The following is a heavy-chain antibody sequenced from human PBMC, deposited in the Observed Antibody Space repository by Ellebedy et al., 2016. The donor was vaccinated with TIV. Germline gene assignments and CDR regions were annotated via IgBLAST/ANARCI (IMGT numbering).Heavy chain of an antibody. J-gene: IGHJ4*02. CDR3: ARRGPYSGSLFDY. CDR1: GFLFSRYW. V-gene: IGHV3-7*01. D-gene: IGHD6-13*01. Sequence: GESLKISCAASGFLFSRYWMSWVRQAPGKGLEWVANIKEDGTEKYYVDSVKGRFTISRDNAKNSLYLQMNSVKVEDTAMYYCARRGPYSGSLFDYWGQGTLATVSS. CDR2: IKEDGTEK.